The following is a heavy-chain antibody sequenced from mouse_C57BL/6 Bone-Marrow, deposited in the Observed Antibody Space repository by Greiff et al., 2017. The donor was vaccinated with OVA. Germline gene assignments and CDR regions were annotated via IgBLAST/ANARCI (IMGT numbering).Heavy chain of an antibody. J-gene: IGHJ2*01. Sequence: VQRVESGAELVRPGTSVKMSCKASGYTFTNYWIGWAKQRPGHGLEWIGDIYPGGGYTNYNEKFKGKATLTADKSSSTAYMQFSSLTSEDSAIYYCASSIYYCRFDYWGQGTTLTVSS. V-gene: IGHV1-63*01. CDR1: GYTFTNYW. CDR3: ASSIYYCRFDY. D-gene: IGHD1-1*01. CDR2: IYPGGGYT.